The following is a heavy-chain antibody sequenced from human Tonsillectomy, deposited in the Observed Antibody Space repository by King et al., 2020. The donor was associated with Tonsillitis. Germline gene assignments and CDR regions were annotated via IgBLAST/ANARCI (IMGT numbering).Heavy chain of an antibody. CDR1: GFTFSSYW. CDR2: IKQDGSEK. CDR3: AREPAAAGPLRFDP. Sequence: VQLVESGGGLVQPGGSLRLSCAASGFTFSSYWMSWVRQAPGKGLEWVANIKQDGSEKYYVDSVKGRFTISRDNAKNSLYLQMNSLRAEDTAVYYCAREPAAAGPLRFDPWGQGTLVTVSS. J-gene: IGHJ5*02. D-gene: IGHD6-13*01. V-gene: IGHV3-7*01.